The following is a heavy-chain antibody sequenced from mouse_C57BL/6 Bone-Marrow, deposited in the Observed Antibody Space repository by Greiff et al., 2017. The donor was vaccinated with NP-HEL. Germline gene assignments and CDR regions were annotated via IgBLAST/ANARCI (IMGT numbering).Heavy chain of an antibody. Sequence: VQVVESGPGLVAPSQSLSITCTVSGFSLTSYGVDWVRQSPGKGLEWLGVIWGVGSSNYNSALKSRLIISKDHSKSHVCLKMNSLQTEDTAMYYCARLESSALAYWGQGTLVTVSA. V-gene: IGHV2-6*01. J-gene: IGHJ3*01. CDR2: IWGVGSS. D-gene: IGHD3-2*02. CDR1: GFSLTSYG. CDR3: ARLESSALAY.